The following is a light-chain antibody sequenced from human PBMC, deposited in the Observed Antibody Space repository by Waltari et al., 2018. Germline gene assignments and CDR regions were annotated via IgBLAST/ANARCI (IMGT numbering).Light chain of an antibody. J-gene: IGKJ1*01. CDR1: QSVSSN. V-gene: IGKV3-15*01. Sequence: EIVMTQSPATLSVAPGERATLSCRASQSVSSNLARYQQKPGQAPRLLIYGASTRATGIPARFSCSGSGSEFTLTISSLQSEDFAVYSCQQYNKLPLQFGQGTKVEIK. CDR2: GAS. CDR3: QQYNKLPLQ.